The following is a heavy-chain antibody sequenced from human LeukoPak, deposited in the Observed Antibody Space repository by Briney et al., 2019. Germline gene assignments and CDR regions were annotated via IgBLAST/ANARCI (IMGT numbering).Heavy chain of an antibody. Sequence: PGGSLRLSCAASGFTLSSNAMSWVRQAPGKGVEWVSAISCSCCSTYYADSVKGLFTISRHNSNHSLYLQMNSLTAEHTAVYYCAKDKRLQVVVTAIQGYWGQGTLVTVSS. D-gene: IGHD2-21*02. CDR1: GFTLSSNA. V-gene: IGHV3-23*01. CDR3: AKDKRLQVVVTAIQGY. J-gene: IGHJ4*02. CDR2: ISCSCCST.